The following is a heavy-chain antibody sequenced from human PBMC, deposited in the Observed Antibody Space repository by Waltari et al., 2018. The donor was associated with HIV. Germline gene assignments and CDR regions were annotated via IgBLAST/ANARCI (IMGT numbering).Heavy chain of an antibody. CDR2: IYSGVGT. CDR1: GFTVSRNF. J-gene: IGHJ6*02. Sequence: EVQLVESGGGLVQPGGSLGLSCGASGFTVSRNFMSWVRQAPGKGLEWVSVIYSGVGTYYADSVKGRFTISRDNSKNTLYLQMNSLRAEDTAVYYCARVPRGPYGMDVWGQGTTVTVSS. CDR3: ARVPRGPYGMDV. V-gene: IGHV3-66*01.